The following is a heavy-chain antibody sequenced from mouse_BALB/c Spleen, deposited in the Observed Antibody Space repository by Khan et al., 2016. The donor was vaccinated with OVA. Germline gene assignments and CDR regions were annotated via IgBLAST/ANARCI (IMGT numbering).Heavy chain of an antibody. Sequence: EVQLQESGPGLVKPSQSLSLTCTVTGYSITTDYAWNWIRQFPGNKLEWMGYISYSGNTKYNPSLKSRISITRDTSKHQFFLQLKSVTTGDTARYYCARVYGGDFDYWGQGTTLTVSS. CDR3: ARVYGGDFDY. V-gene: IGHV3-2*02. CDR2: ISYSGNT. CDR1: GYSITTDYA. D-gene: IGHD1-1*01. J-gene: IGHJ2*01.